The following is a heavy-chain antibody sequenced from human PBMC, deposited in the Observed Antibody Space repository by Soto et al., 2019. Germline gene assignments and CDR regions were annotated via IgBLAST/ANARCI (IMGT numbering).Heavy chain of an antibody. V-gene: IGHV4-31*03. Sequence: SETMDLTCTVSGGSINSGGDYWSWIRKHPGKGLEWIGYIYYSGSTYYNPSLKSRVTISVDTSKNQFSLKLSSVTAADTAVYYCARDLSGYEWSWYAFDIWGQGTMVTVSS. J-gene: IGHJ3*02. CDR2: IYYSGST. CDR3: ARDLSGYEWSWYAFDI. D-gene: IGHD5-12*01. CDR1: GGSINSGGDY.